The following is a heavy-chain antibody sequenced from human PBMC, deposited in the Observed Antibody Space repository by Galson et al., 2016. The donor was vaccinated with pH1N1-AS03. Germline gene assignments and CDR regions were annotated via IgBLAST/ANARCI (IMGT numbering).Heavy chain of an antibody. D-gene: IGHD3/OR15-3a*01. Sequence: TLSLTCTVSGVSTSGGNSYWTWIRQAAGQGLEWIGRIDASGSTNYNPSLKSRVTISVDTSKNQFSLNLKSVTTADAGVYYCAGLYDVWSHGMDVWGQGTKVSVSS. CDR2: IDASGST. CDR3: AGLYDVWSHGMDV. CDR1: GVSTSGGNSY. J-gene: IGHJ6*02. V-gene: IGHV4-61*02.